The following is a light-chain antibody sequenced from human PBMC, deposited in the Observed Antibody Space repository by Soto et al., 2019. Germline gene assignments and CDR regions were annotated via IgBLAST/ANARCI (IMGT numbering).Light chain of an antibody. CDR2: DAS. CDR1: QSLGNY. Sequence: EIVLTQSPGNLSLSPGDRATLSCRASQSLGNYLAWYQQKPGQAPRLLIYDASNRAPDIPVRFSGSGSGTEFTLTISSLQPDDFATYYCQHYNSYSEAFGQGTKVDIK. V-gene: IGKV3-11*01. CDR3: QHYNSYSEA. J-gene: IGKJ1*01.